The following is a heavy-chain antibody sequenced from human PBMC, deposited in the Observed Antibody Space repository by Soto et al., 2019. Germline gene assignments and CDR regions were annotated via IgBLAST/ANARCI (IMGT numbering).Heavy chain of an antibody. V-gene: IGHV4-4*07. J-gene: IGHJ4*02. Sequence: SETLTLTCTVSGGSINTFYWSWVRQPAGKGLEWIGRIFSSGSTSFNPSLESRVAMSVDTSKNHFSLNLSSVTAADMAVYYCAREGSYSAYNFAHGIQLWSFDFWGQGALVTVSS. CDR2: IFSSGST. CDR3: AREGSYSAYNFAHGIQLWSFDF. CDR1: GGSINTFY. D-gene: IGHD5-12*01.